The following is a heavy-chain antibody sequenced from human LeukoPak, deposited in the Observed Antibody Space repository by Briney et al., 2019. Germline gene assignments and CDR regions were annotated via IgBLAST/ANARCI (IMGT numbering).Heavy chain of an antibody. V-gene: IGHV3-30*19. J-gene: IGHJ6*02. D-gene: IGHD6-19*01. CDR2: ISYDGSNK. CDR3: ARDSGSGLYYYYGMDV. Sequence: GGSLRLSCAASGFTFSGHGMHWVRQAPGKGLEWVAVISYDGSNKYYADSVKGRFTISRDNSKNTLYLQMNSLRTEDTAVYYCARDSGSGLYYYYGMDVWGQGTTVTVSS. CDR1: GFTFSGHG.